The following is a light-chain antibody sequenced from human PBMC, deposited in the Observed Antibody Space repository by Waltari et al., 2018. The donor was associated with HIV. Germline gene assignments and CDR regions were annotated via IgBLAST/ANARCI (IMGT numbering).Light chain of an antibody. CDR3: MQSLHLLYT. CDR2: EVS. J-gene: IGKJ2*01. Sequence: DIVMTQTPPSLSVTPGQPASFSCNSSQSLKHTDGKTYLYWYLQRPGQSPQVLIYEVSNRYAGVPDSFSGSGSGTHFTLKIARVEAEDVGSYYCMQSLHLLYTFGQGTKLEIK. V-gene: IGKV2D-29*02. CDR1: QSLKHTDGKTY.